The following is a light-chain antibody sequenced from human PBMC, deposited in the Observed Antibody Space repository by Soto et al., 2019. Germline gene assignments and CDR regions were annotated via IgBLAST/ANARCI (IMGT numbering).Light chain of an antibody. V-gene: IGKV3-11*01. J-gene: IGKJ4*01. Sequence: EIVLTQSPATLSLSPGERATLSCRASQSVSSYLAWYQQKPGQAPRLLIYDASNRATGIPARFSGSGSGTDFTLTISSLEPEDFAVYYCQQYGSSPGITFGGGTKVDIK. CDR2: DAS. CDR3: QQYGSSPGIT. CDR1: QSVSSY.